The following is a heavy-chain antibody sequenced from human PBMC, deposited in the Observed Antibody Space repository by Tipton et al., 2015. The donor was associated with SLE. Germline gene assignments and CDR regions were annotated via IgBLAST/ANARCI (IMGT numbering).Heavy chain of an antibody. V-gene: IGHV4-34*01. CDR1: GGSFSAYY. CDR2: INHSGST. CDR3: ARVDYYYMDV. J-gene: IGHJ6*03. Sequence: TLSLTCAVYGGSFSAYYWSWIRQPPGKGLEWIGEINHSGSTNYNPSLRSRVTISVDTSKNQFSLKLSSVTAADTAVYYCARVDYYYMDVWGKGTTVTVSS.